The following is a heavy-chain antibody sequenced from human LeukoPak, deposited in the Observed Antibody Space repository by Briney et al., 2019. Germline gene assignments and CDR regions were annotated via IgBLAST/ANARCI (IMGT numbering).Heavy chain of an antibody. J-gene: IGHJ6*03. CDR1: GYSISSGYY. CDR3: ARQHDSYHYYYVDV. Sequence: SETPSLTCAVSGYSISSGYYWIWIRQPPEKGLEWIGSLYHSDSIYYNPSLESRVTMSVDTSKNQFSLKLSFVTAADTAVYYCARQHDSYHYYYVDVWGKGTTVTVSS. CDR2: LYHSDSI. D-gene: IGHD6-13*01. V-gene: IGHV4-38-2*01.